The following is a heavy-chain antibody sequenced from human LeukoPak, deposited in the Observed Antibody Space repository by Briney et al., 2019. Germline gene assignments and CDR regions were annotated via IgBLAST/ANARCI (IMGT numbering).Heavy chain of an antibody. CDR2: IIPIFGTA. CDR3: AREEEAVAANWFDP. D-gene: IGHD6-19*01. CDR1: GGTFSTYA. V-gene: IGHV1-69*13. Sequence: AVKVSSKASGGTFSTYAISWVRQAPGQGLEWMGGIIPIFGTANYAQKFQGRVTITADESTSTAYMELSSLRSEDTAVYYCAREEEAVAANWFDPWGQGTLVTVSS. J-gene: IGHJ5*02.